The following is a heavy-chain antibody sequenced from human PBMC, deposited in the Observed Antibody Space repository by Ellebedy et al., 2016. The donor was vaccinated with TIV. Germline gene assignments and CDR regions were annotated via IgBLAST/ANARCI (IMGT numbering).Heavy chain of an antibody. D-gene: IGHD1/OR15-1a*01. CDR1: GFTTSSYG. CDR3: AREKQRSCFDY. CDR2: IWYDGSNK. V-gene: IGHV3-33*08. Sequence: GESLKISCAASGFTTSSYGMHWVRQAPGKGLEWVAVIWYDGSNKYYADSVKGRFTISRDNSKNTLYLQMNSLRAEDTAVYYCAREKQRSCFDYWGQGTLVTVSS. J-gene: IGHJ4*02.